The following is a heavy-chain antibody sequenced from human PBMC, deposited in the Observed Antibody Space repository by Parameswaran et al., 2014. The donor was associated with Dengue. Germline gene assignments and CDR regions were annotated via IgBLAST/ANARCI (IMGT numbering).Heavy chain of an antibody. Sequence: ISNARLVRQAPGQGLEWMGGIIPIFGTANYAQKFQGRVTITADKSTSTAYMELSSLRSEDTAVYYCARDRAGVGDSSSWYYFDYWGQGTLVTVSS. D-gene: IGHD6-13*01. CDR3: ARDRAGVGDSSSWYYFDY. V-gene: IGHV1-69*06. CDR1: ISNA. J-gene: IGHJ4*02. CDR2: IIPIFGTA.